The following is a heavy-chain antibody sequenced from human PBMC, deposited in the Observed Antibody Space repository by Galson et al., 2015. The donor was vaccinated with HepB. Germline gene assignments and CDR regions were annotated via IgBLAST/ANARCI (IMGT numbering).Heavy chain of an antibody. CDR2: ISWNSGTI. CDR1: GSPFDDYA. D-gene: IGHD2-2*01. CDR3: AKSGCSSTTCYCNC. V-gene: IGHV3-9*01. Sequence: SLRLSCAASGSPFDDYAMHWVRQAPGKGLEWVSGISWNSGTIQYADSVKGRFTISRDNAKNSLYLQMNSLRAEDTALYYCAKSGCSSTTCYCNCWGQGTLVTVSS. J-gene: IGHJ4*02.